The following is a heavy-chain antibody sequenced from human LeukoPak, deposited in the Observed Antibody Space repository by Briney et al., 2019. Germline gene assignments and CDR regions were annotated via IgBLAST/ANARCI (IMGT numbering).Heavy chain of an antibody. D-gene: IGHD1-14*01. CDR2: INAGNGNT. CDR1: GNTFSSNI. V-gene: IGHV1-3*01. Sequence: ASVKVSCKTSGNTFSSNIINWVRQAPGQRLDWMGWINAGNGNTKYSEKFQGRVTITRDTSASTVYMELNSLRSEDMAVYYCARERPTTTAFHVWGQGTMVTVS. CDR3: ARERPTTTAFHV. J-gene: IGHJ3*01.